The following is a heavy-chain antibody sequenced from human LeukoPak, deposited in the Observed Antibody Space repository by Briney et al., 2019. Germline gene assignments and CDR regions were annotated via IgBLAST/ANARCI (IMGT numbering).Heavy chain of an antibody. V-gene: IGHV4-59*01. CDR2: IYYSGST. CDR1: GGSISSYY. CDR3: ARISSSSWVRHAFDI. J-gene: IGHJ3*02. D-gene: IGHD6-13*01. Sequence: SETLSLTCTVSGGSISSYYWSWIRQPPGKGLEWIGCIYYSGSTNYNPSLKSRVTISVDTSKNQFSLKLSSVTAADTAVYYCARISSSSWVRHAFDIWGQGTMVTVSS.